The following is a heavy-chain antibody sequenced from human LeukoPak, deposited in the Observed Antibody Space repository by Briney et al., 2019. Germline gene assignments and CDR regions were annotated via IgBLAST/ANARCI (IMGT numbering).Heavy chain of an antibody. J-gene: IGHJ6*02. CDR2: ISSGGSTV. D-gene: IGHD2-2*01. CDR3: ARVSPQKNIVVVPAADYYYGMDV. CDR1: GFTFSSYE. Sequence: PGGSLRLSCAASGFTFSSYEMNWVRQAPGKGLEWVSYISSGGSTVHYADSVKGRFTISRDNAKNTLYLQMNSLRAEDTAVYYCARVSPQKNIVVVPAADYYYGMDVWGQGTTVTVSS. V-gene: IGHV3-48*03.